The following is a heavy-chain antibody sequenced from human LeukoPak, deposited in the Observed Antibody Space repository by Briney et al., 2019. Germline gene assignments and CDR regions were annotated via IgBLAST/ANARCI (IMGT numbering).Heavy chain of an antibody. J-gene: IGHJ3*02. D-gene: IGHD3-10*01. CDR3: ARVPQYLMVRGKRNDAFDI. CDR1: GGSFSGYY. V-gene: IGHV4-34*01. CDR2: INHSGST. Sequence: KPSETLSLTCAVYGGSFSGYYWSWIRQPPGKGLEWIGEINHSGSTNYNPSLKSRVTISVDTSKNQFSLDLRSVTAADTAVYYCARVPQYLMVRGKRNDAFDIWGQGTMVTVSS.